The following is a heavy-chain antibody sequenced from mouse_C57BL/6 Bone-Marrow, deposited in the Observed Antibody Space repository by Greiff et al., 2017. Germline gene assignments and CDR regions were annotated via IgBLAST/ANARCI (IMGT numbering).Heavy chain of an antibody. Sequence: EVKLVESGGGLVQPGGSLKLSCAASGFTFSDYGMAWVRQAPRTGPEWVAFISNLAYSIYYADTVTGRFTISRENAKNTLYLEMSSLRSEDTAMYYCARHNYDYDVGYFDVWGTGTTVTVSS. J-gene: IGHJ1*03. D-gene: IGHD2-4*01. CDR2: ISNLAYSI. CDR1: GFTFSDYG. V-gene: IGHV5-15*01. CDR3: ARHNYDYDVGYFDV.